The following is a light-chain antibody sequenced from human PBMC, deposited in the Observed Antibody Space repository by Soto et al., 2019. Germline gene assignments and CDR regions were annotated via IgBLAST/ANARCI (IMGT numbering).Light chain of an antibody. CDR1: QSVSSY. CDR2: DAS. J-gene: IGKJ5*01. CDR3: QPRSNWPPIT. V-gene: IGKV3-11*01. Sequence: ELVLTQSPVTLSLSPGERATLSCRASQSVSSYLAWYQQKPGQASRLLIYDASNRATGIPARFSGGGSGTDFTLTIDNLETEDFAIYYCQPRSNWPPITFGQGTRLEIK.